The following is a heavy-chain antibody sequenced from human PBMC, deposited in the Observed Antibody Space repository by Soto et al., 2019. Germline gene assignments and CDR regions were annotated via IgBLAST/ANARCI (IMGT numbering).Heavy chain of an antibody. Sequence: PGGSLRLSFAASGFTFSDHYMSWIRQAPGKGLEWISYINPSGTNTDYAESVKCRFTISRDNAENSLYLQMNSLRAEDTALYYCARGHHSLDVWGQGATVTVSS. CDR3: ARGHHSLDV. V-gene: IGHV3-11*06. J-gene: IGHJ6*02. CDR2: INPSGTNT. CDR1: GFTFSDHY. D-gene: IGHD4-4*01.